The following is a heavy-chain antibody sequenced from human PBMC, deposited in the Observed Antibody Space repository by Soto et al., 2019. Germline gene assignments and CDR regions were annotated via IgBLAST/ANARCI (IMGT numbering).Heavy chain of an antibody. CDR3: ARDGEAGYSSSWYPWDYYYGMDV. CDR1: GGSISSYY. CDR2: IYYSGST. D-gene: IGHD6-13*01. V-gene: IGHV4-59*01. Sequence: SETLSLTCTVSGGSISSYYWSWIRQPPGKGLEWIGYIYYSGSTNYNPSLKSRVTISVDTSKNHFSLKLSSVTAADSDVYYCARDGEAGYSSSWYPWDYYYGMDVWGQGTTVTV. J-gene: IGHJ6*02.